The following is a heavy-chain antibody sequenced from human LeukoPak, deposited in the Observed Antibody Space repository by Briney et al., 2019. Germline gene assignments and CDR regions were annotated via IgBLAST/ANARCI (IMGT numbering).Heavy chain of an antibody. D-gene: IGHD1/OR15-1a*01. Sequence: GGSLRLSCAASGFSFSGCWMNWVRQAPGKGLEWVASINQDGSERYYVDSVKGRLTISRDNAKNLLFLQMNSLRAEDTAVYYCATNNAWAFDYWGQETLVTVSS. CDR1: GFSFSGCW. CDR3: ATNNAWAFDY. CDR2: INQDGSER. J-gene: IGHJ4*02. V-gene: IGHV3-7*01.